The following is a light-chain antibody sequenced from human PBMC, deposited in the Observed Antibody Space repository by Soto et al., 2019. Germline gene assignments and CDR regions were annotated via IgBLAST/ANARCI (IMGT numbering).Light chain of an antibody. J-gene: IGKJ1*01. CDR1: QSVGSNY. CDR2: GAS. Sequence: EIVLTQSPGTLSLSPGERATLSCRASQSVGSNYLAWYQQKPGQAPRLLIYGASSRATGTPDRFSGSGSGTDFTLTISRLEPTDFAVYHCQQYITAPETFGQGTKVEIK. CDR3: QQYITAPET. V-gene: IGKV3-20*01.